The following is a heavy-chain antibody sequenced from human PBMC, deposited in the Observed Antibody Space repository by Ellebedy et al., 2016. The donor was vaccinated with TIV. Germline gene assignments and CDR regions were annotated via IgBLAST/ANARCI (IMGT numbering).Heavy chain of an antibody. V-gene: IGHV3-23*01. Sequence: GESLKISCAASGFTFTNYAMSWVRQGPGKGLEWVSSISGSGGNTYYADSVKGRFTISRDNSKDTLYLQVNSLRAEDTAVYYCARDPVGVGPAFDIWGQGTMVTVSS. CDR2: ISGSGGNT. J-gene: IGHJ3*02. CDR3: ARDPVGVGPAFDI. D-gene: IGHD4-23*01. CDR1: GFTFTNYA.